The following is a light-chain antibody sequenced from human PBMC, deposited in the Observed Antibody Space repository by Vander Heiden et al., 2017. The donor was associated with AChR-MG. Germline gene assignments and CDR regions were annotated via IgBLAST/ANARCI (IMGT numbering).Light chain of an antibody. Sequence: SYELTQPPSVSVSPGQTARITCSGDALPKQYAYWYQQKPAQAPVLVIYKDSERTSGIPERFSGSSSGTTVTLTISGVQAEDEADYYCQSADSSGTYPVVFGGGTKLTVL. V-gene: IGLV3-25*03. CDR1: ALPKQY. J-gene: IGLJ2*01. CDR3: QSADSSGTYPVV. CDR2: KDS.